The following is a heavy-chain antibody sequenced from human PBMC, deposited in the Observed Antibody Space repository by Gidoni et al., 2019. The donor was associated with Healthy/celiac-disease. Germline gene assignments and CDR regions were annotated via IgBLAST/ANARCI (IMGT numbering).Heavy chain of an antibody. CDR1: GGSISSSSYY. V-gene: IGHV4-39*01. J-gene: IGHJ4*02. Sequence: QLQLHESGPGLVKPSETLSLTCTVSGGSISSSSYYWGWIRQPPGKGLEWIGSIYYSGSTYYNPSLKSRVTISVDTSKNQFYLKLSYVIAEDTAVYYCARLTKRYSSSRFAALPDYWGQGTLVTVSS. D-gene: IGHD6-6*01. CDR2: IYYSGST. CDR3: ARLTKRYSSSRFAALPDY.